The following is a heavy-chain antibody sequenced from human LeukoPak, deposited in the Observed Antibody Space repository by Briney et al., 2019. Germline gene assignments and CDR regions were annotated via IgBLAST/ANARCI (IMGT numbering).Heavy chain of an antibody. D-gene: IGHD2-2*02. CDR2: ISYDGSNK. J-gene: IGHJ6*02. Sequence: GRSLRLSCAASGFTFSSYAMHWVRQAPGKGLEWVAVISYDGSNKYYADSVKGQFTISRDNSKNTLYLQMNSLRAEDTAVYYCARVRRYCSSTSCYTYYYYGMDVWGQGTTVTVSS. CDR1: GFTFSSYA. CDR3: ARVRRYCSSTSCYTYYYYGMDV. V-gene: IGHV3-30-3*01.